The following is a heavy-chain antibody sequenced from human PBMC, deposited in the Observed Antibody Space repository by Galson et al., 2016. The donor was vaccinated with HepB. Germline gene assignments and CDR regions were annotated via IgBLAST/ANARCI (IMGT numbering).Heavy chain of an antibody. V-gene: IGHV4-39*01. CDR3: ARLVHGGTFFDS. CDR1: GGSISSNIYL. J-gene: IGHJ4*02. D-gene: IGHD1-14*01. Sequence: SETLSLTCTVSGGSISSNIYLWAWVRQPPGKGLEWIGTIYYRGTTYYNPSLKSRLTMAVDTSKNQFSLKLSSVTAADTSVYYCARLVHGGTFFDSWGQGTLVTVSS. CDR2: IYYRGTT.